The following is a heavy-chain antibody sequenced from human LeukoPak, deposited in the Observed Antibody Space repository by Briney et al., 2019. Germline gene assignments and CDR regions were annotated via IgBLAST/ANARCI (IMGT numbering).Heavy chain of an antibody. J-gene: IGHJ4*02. D-gene: IGHD3-3*01. Sequence: ASVKVSCKASGYTFTGYYMHWVRQAPGHGLEWMGWINPDSGGTNYAQKFQGRVTMTRDTSISTAYLDLSSLRSDDTAVYYCARGDLPGGDWGQGTLVTVSS. V-gene: IGHV1-2*02. CDR1: GYTFTGYY. CDR3: ARGDLPGGD. CDR2: INPDSGGT.